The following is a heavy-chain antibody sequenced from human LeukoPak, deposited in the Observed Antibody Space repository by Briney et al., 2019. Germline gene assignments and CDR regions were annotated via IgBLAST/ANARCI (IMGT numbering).Heavy chain of an antibody. J-gene: IGHJ6*03. CDR1: GGSFSGYY. CDR2: INHSGST. CDR3: ARGLGRGYPYYYYMDV. Sequence: SETLSLTCAVYGGSFSGYYWSWIRQPPGKGLEWIGEINHSGSTNYNPSPKSRVTISVDTSKNQFSLKLSSVTAADTAVYYCARGLGRGYPYYYYMDVWGKGTTVTVSS. D-gene: IGHD3-22*01. V-gene: IGHV4-34*01.